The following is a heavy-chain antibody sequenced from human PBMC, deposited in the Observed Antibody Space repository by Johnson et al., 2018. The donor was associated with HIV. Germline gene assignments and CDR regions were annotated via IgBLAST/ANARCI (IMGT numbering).Heavy chain of an antibody. CDR1: GFTFSSYD. CDR3: TRGFCSNGVCSSLLGFDAFDI. J-gene: IGHJ3*02. CDR2: IDTAGDT. V-gene: IGHV3-13*01. Sequence: EVQLVESGGGVVQPGRSLRLSCAASGFTFSSYDMHWVRQVTGKGLEWVSGIDTAGDTYYPGSVKGRFTISRENAKNMVFLQMNSLTAEDTAVYYCTRGFCSNGVCSSLLGFDAFDIWGQGTTVTVSS. D-gene: IGHD2-8*01.